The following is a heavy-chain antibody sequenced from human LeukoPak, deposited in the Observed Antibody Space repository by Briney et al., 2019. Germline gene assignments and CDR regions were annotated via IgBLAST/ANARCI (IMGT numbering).Heavy chain of an antibody. CDR1: GFTFSDFW. D-gene: IGHD1/OR15-1a*01. V-gene: IGHV3-7*01. Sequence: AGSLRLSCAASGFTFSDFWMTWVRQAPGKGLEWVANIKQDGSVTNHVESVRGQFTISRDNPKNSLYLQMNSLGVEDTAVYYCARDPASGNNPYWGQGTLVTVYS. CDR3: ARDPASGNNPY. J-gene: IGHJ4*02. CDR2: IKQDGSVT.